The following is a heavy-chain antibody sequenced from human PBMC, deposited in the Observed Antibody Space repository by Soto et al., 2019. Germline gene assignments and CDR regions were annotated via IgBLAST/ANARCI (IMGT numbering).Heavy chain of an antibody. CDR2: INSDGSST. CDR1: GFTFSVYW. D-gene: IGHD6-13*01. CDR3: ARGFSSSWYVVY. J-gene: IGHJ4*02. V-gene: IGHV3-74*01. Sequence: VGSLRLSCAASGFTFSVYWIHWVRQAPGKGLVWVSRINSDGSSTTYADSVKGRFTISRDNAKNTLYLQMNGLRAEDTAVYYCARGFSSSWYVVYWGQGTLVTVSS.